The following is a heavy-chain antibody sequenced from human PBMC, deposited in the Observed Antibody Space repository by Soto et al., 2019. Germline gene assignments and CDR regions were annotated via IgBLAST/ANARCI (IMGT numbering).Heavy chain of an antibody. CDR2: INAGNGDT. Sequence: ASVKVSCKASGYSITSYLMYWVRQAPGQRLEWMGWINAGNGDTKFSQRFQGRVTITRDTSASTAYMELSSLRSEDTAVYYCARAGYCVSTSCHSFDYWGQGTLVTVSS. J-gene: IGHJ4*02. CDR3: ARAGYCVSTSCHSFDY. D-gene: IGHD2-2*01. V-gene: IGHV1-3*01. CDR1: GYSITSYL.